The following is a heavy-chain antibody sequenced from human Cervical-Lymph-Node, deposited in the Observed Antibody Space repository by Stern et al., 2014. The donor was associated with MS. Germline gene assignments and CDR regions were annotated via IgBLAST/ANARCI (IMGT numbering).Heavy chain of an antibody. V-gene: IGHV4-4*02. CDR1: GDSVSGRTW. Sequence: QVHLQESGPGLVKPSGTLSLTCTVSGDSVSGRTWWTWVRQSPGKGLEWIGRIHHSGSTDYNPSLKSRVTMSLDTSKNHLSLSLESVTAADTAMYFCARWRGTGLFDYWGQGTLVTVSS. D-gene: IGHD3/OR15-3a*01. CDR3: ARWRGTGLFDY. J-gene: IGHJ4*02. CDR2: IHHSGST.